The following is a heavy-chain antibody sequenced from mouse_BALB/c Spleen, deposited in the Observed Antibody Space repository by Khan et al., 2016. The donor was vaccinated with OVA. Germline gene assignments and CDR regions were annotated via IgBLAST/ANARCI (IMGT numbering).Heavy chain of an antibody. V-gene: IGHV3-6*01. D-gene: IGHD1-1*01. CDR1: GYSITSGYY. Sequence: VQLKQSGPGLVKPSQSLSLTCSVTGYSITSGYYWNWLRQFPGNKLECMYYITYDGSNNYNPSLKNRISITRDTSKNKVFLQLNSVTTEDTATYYCARDYYGTSGYFDDWGAGTTVTVSS. J-gene: IGHJ1*01. CDR2: ITYDGSN. CDR3: ARDYYGTSGYFDD.